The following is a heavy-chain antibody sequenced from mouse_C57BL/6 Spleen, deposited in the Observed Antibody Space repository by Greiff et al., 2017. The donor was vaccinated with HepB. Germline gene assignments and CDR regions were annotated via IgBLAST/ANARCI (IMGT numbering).Heavy chain of an antibody. V-gene: IGHV1-50*01. CDR3: ARCDYGSSWGGAMDY. D-gene: IGHD1-1*01. CDR2: IDPSDSYT. CDR1: GYTFTSYW. Sequence: QVQLQQPGAELVKPGASVKLSCKASGYTFTSYWMQWVKQRPGQGLEWIGEIDPSDSYTNYNQKFKGKATLTVDTSSSTAYMQLRSLTSEDSAVYDCARCDYGSSWGGAMDYWGQGTSVTVSS. J-gene: IGHJ4*01.